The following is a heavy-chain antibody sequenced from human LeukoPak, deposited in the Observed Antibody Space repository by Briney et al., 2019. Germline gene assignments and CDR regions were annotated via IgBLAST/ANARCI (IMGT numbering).Heavy chain of an antibody. V-gene: IGHV1-18*01. CDR3: ARDSESVLQWLEELDAFDI. Sequence: GASVKVSCKTSGYTFNMYGITWVRQAPGQGLEWMGWINPYNGDTNYAQKVQGRLTMTTDTSTNTAYMELRSLVSDDTAVYYCARDSESVLQWLEELDAFDIWGQGTTVTV. CDR2: INPYNGDT. CDR1: GYTFNMYG. D-gene: IGHD5-24*01. J-gene: IGHJ3*02.